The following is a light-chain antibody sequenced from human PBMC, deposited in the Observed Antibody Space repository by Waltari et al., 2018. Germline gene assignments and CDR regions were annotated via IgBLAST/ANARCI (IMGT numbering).Light chain of an antibody. J-gene: IGLJ3*02. CDR2: DVS. CDR3: SSYASSSTLPWV. CDR1: TTDVAGYVY. V-gene: IGLV2-14*03. Sequence: HSALTPPASVPRSPGQSITLSCTGTTTDVAGYVYVSCHQQHPGKAPKLMFYDVSNRPSGVSNRFSASKSGNTASLTISGLQAEDEADYYCSSYASSSTLPWVFGGGTKLTVL.